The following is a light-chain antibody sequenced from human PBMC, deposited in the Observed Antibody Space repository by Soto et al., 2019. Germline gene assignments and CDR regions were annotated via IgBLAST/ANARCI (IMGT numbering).Light chain of an antibody. Sequence: EIVLAQSPGTLSLSPGERATLSCRASQSVSSSYLAWYQQKPGQAPSLLIYAASNRAAGIPDRFSGSGSGTDFTLTISRLEPEDFAVYYCQQYGSSPPWSFGQVTKVEIK. J-gene: IGKJ1*01. V-gene: IGKV3-20*01. CDR2: AAS. CDR3: QQYGSSPPWS. CDR1: QSVSSSY.